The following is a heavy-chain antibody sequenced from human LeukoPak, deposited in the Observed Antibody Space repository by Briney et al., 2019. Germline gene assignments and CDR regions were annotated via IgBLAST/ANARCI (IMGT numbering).Heavy chain of an antibody. V-gene: IGHV3-74*01. D-gene: IGHD4-17*01. CDR3: ARRKAYGDYEFDY. CDR2: INSDGSST. Sequence: PGGSLRLSCAASGFTFSSYSMNWVRQSPGKGLVWVSRINSDGSSTSYADSVKGRFTISRDNAKDTLYLQMNSLRAEDTAVYYCARRKAYGDYEFDYWGQGTLVTVSS. CDR1: GFTFSSYS. J-gene: IGHJ4*02.